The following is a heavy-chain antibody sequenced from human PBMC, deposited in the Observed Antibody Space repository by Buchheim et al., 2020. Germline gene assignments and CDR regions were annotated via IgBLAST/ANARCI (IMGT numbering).Heavy chain of an antibody. Sequence: QVQLVESGGGVVQPGRSLRLSCAASGFTFSSYGMHWVRQAPGKGLEWVAVIWYDGSNKYYADSVKGRFTISRDNSKNTLYLKMNSLRAEDAAVYYCARDGGWGSRRYFQHWGQGTL. CDR1: GFTFSSYG. CDR2: IWYDGSNK. V-gene: IGHV3-33*01. CDR3: ARDGGWGSRRYFQH. D-gene: IGHD3-16*01. J-gene: IGHJ1*01.